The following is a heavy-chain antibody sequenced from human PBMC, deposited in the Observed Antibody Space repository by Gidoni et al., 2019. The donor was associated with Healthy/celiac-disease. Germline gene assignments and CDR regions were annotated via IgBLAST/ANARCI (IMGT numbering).Heavy chain of an antibody. CDR1: GGSFSGYY. J-gene: IGHJ4*02. V-gene: IGHV4-34*01. CDR3: ATSKGGGSGSDYFDY. D-gene: IGHD3-16*01. Sequence: QVQLQQWGAGLLKPSEPLSRTCAAYGGSFSGYYWSWIRQPPGKGLEWIGELNQSGSTNSNTSLKSRVTISVDTSKDQFSLKLSSVAAADTAVYYCATSKGGGSGSDYFDYWGQGTLVTVSS. CDR2: LNQSGST.